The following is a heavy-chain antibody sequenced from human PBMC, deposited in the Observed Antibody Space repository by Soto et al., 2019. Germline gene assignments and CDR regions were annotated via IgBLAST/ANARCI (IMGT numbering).Heavy chain of an antibody. Sequence: SVKVSCKASGYTFTSYTISWVRQAPGQGLEWMGRIIPILGIANYAQKFQGRVTITADKSTSTAYMELSSLRSEDTAVYYCAREGYSSGWYSGYFQHWGQGTLVTVSS. D-gene: IGHD6-19*01. CDR3: AREGYSSGWYSGYFQH. CDR2: IIPILGIA. V-gene: IGHV1-69*04. J-gene: IGHJ1*01. CDR1: GYTFTSYT.